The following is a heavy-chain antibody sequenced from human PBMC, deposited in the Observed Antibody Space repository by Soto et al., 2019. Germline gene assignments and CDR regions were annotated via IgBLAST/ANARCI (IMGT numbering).Heavy chain of an antibody. J-gene: IGHJ4*02. Sequence: WGSLRLSCAASGFTFISYSINCFRHAPWKWLEWVSLVSFDSNYIYYADSVKGRFTISRDNAKNSVYLQMNSLRAEDTAVYYCARERGWQLYFDYWGQGALVTVSS. CDR2: VSFDSNYI. V-gene: IGHV3-21*01. D-gene: IGHD6-13*01. CDR1: GFTFISYS. CDR3: ARERGWQLYFDY.